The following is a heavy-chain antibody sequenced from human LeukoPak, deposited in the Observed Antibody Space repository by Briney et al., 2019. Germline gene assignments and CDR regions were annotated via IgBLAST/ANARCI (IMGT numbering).Heavy chain of an antibody. CDR2: IIPIFGTA. Sequence: SVKVSCKASGDTFTNYAISWVRQAPGQGLEWMGGIIPIFGTAKYAQKFQGRVTITADTSTSTAYMELSSLRSEDTAVYFCARLVGATRRHDAFDIWGQGTMVTVSS. J-gene: IGHJ3*02. V-gene: IGHV1-69*06. CDR3: ARLVGATRRHDAFDI. D-gene: IGHD1-26*01. CDR1: GDTFTNYA.